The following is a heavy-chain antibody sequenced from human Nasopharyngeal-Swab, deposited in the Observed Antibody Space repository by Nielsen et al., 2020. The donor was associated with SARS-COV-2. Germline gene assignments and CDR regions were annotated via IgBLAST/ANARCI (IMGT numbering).Heavy chain of an antibody. V-gene: IGHV5-51*01. CDR1: GYSFTSYW. Sequence: GESLKISCKGSGYSFTSYWIGWVRQMPGKGLEWMGIIYPGDSDTRYSPSFQGQVTISADKSISTAYLQWSSPKASDTAMYYCARPQNYGYYGMDVWGQGTTVTVSS. J-gene: IGHJ6*02. CDR3: ARPQNYGYYGMDV. CDR2: IYPGDSDT.